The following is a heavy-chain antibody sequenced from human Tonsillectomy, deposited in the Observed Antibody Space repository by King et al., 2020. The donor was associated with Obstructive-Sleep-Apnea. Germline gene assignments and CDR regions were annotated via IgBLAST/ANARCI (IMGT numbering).Heavy chain of an antibody. CDR1: GFTFSSYA. CDR3: ARELGYCSGGSCYPFDAFDI. V-gene: IGHV3-30*04. Sequence: QLVQSGGGVVQPGRSLRLSCAASGFTFSSYAMHWVRQAPGKGLEWVAVISYDGSNKYYADSVKGRFTISRDNSKNTLYLQMNSLRAEDTAVYYCARELGYCSGGSCYPFDAFDIWGQGTMVTVSS. J-gene: IGHJ3*02. CDR2: ISYDGSNK. D-gene: IGHD2-15*01.